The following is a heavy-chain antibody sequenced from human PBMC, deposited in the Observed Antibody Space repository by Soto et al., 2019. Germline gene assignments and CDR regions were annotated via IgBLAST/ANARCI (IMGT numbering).Heavy chain of an antibody. CDR1: GFTFTTYC. CDR3: ARGHLPRYYHSYGMDV. Sequence: EVQLVESGGGLVKPGGSLTLSCVASGFTFTTYCMHWVRQAPGKGLEYLSAISNDAGHTYYANSVKDRFTISKDNSKETLYLHKGSLRPEDMAVYYYARGHLPRYYHSYGMDVCGQGTTVTVS. J-gene: IGHJ6*02. CDR2: ISNDAGHT. V-gene: IGHV3-64*01.